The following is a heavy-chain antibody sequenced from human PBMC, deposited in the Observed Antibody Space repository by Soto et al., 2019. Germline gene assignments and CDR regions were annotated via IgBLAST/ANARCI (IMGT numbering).Heavy chain of an antibody. J-gene: IGHJ6*02. CDR2: ISSSGSTI. V-gene: IGHV3-48*03. CDR3: ARDRWEDYGDHHLYGMDV. Sequence: GSLRLSCAASGFTFSSYEMNWVRQAPGKGLEWVSYISSSGSTIYYADSVKGRFTISRDNAKNSLYLQMNSLRAEDTAVYYCARDRWEDYGDHHLYGMDVWGQGTTVTVSS. CDR1: GFTFSSYE. D-gene: IGHD4-17*01.